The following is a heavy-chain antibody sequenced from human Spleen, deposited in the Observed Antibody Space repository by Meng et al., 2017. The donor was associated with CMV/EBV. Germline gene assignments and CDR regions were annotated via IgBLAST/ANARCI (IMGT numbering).Heavy chain of an antibody. CDR1: GFNFDYYT. Sequence: GESLKISCTASGFNFDYYTMHWVRQAPGKGLEWVSSISGNSHYIQYADSVKGRFTISRDNARTSLYLQMNSLRPEDTAVYYCARAPGVGGTTGVYWGQGTLVTVS. V-gene: IGHV3-21*01. D-gene: IGHD1-7*01. J-gene: IGHJ1*01. CDR2: ISGNSHYI. CDR3: ARAPGVGGTTGVY.